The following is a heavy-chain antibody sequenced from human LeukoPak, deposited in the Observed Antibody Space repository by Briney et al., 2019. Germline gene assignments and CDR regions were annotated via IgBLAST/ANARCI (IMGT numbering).Heavy chain of an antibody. Sequence: ASVKVSCKASGYTFTSSALNWVRQAPGQGLEWMGWINTNTGNPTYAQGFTGRFVFSLDTSVSTAYRQISSLKAEDTAVYYCATDLKKGDSGCFDYWGQGTLVTVSS. CDR2: INTNTGNP. D-gene: IGHD6-19*01. CDR3: ATDLKKGDSGCFDY. CDR1: GYTFTSSA. V-gene: IGHV7-4-1*02. J-gene: IGHJ4*02.